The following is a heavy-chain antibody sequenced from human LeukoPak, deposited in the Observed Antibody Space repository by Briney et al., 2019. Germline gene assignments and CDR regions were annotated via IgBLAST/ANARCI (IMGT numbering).Heavy chain of an antibody. CDR2: ISGSGDST. CDR1: GFTFSSYA. V-gene: IGHV3-23*01. D-gene: IGHD6-19*01. Sequence: PGGSLRLSCAASGFTFSSYAMSWVRQAPGKGLEWVSAISGSGDSTYYADSVKGRFTISRDNSKNTLYLQMNSLRAEDTAVFYCAKIGSGWYNDFDCWGQGTLVTVSS. J-gene: IGHJ4*02. CDR3: AKIGSGWYNDFDC.